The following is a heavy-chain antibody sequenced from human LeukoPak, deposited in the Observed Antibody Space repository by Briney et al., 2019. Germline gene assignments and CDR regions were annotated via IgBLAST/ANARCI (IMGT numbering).Heavy chain of an antibody. CDR3: ARDGNYDFWSGYYMYYYYYGMDV. V-gene: IGHV3-33*01. CDR1: GSTFSSYG. CDR2: IWYDGSNK. D-gene: IGHD3-3*01. J-gene: IGHJ6*02. Sequence: GGSLRLSCAASGSTFSSYGMHWVRQAPGKGLEWVAVIWYDGSNKYYADSVKGRFTISRDNSKNTLYLQMNSLRAEDTAVYYCARDGNYDFWSGYYMYYYYYGMDVWGQGTTVTVSS.